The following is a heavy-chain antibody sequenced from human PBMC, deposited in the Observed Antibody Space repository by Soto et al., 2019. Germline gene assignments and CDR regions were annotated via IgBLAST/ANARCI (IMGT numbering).Heavy chain of an antibody. V-gene: IGHV1-18*01. D-gene: IGHD3-22*01. CDR1: GYTFTSYG. CDR2: ISAYNGNT. J-gene: IGHJ6*02. CDR3: ARGILAGTYYDRYYGMDV. Sequence: ASVKVSCKASGYTFTSYGISWVRQAPGQGLEWMGWISAYNGNTNYAQKLQGRVTMTTDTSTSTAYMELRSLRSDDTAVYYCARGILAGTYYDRYYGMDVWGQGTTVTVSS.